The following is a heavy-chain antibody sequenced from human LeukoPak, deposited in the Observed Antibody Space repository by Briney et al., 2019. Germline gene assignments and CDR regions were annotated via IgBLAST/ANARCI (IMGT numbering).Heavy chain of an antibody. V-gene: IGHV1-2*04. J-gene: IGHJ4*02. CDR2: INPNSGGT. Sequence: EASVKVSCKASGYTFTGYYMHWVRQAPGQGLEWMGWINPNSGGTNYAQEFQGWVTMTRDTSISTAYMELSRLRSDDTAVYYCARSGSYQPLFDYWGQGTLVTVSS. D-gene: IGHD3-16*02. CDR1: GYTFTGYY. CDR3: ARSGSYQPLFDY.